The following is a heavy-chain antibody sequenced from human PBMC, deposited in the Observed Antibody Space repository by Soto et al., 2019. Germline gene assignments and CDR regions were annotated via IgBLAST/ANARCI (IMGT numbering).Heavy chain of an antibody. CDR3: ARFWGYGISTSCSSYYYYGMDV. CDR1: GGTFSSYA. J-gene: IGHJ6*02. Sequence: QVQLVQSGAEVKKPGSSVTVSCKASGGTFSSYAISWVRQAPGQGLEWMGGIIHIFGTANYAQKFQGRVTIPADESTSTAYMELSSLRSEDTAVDYCARFWGYGISTSCSSYYYYGMDVWGQGTTVTVSS. D-gene: IGHD2-2*01. CDR2: IIHIFGTA. V-gene: IGHV1-69*12.